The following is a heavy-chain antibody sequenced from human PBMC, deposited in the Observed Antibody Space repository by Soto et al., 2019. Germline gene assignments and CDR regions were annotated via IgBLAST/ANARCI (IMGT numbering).Heavy chain of an antibody. D-gene: IGHD1-26*01. CDR3: ARGGLEPLTFDS. CDR1: GGSISSSSYY. CDR2: IYYSGST. Sequence: SETLSLTCTVSGGSISSSSYYWGWIRQPPGKGLEWIGSIYYSGSTYYNPPLRSRVTISLDTSKNQFSLKLSSVTAADTAVYYCARGGLEPLTFDSWGQGTLVTVS. J-gene: IGHJ4*02. V-gene: IGHV4-39*07.